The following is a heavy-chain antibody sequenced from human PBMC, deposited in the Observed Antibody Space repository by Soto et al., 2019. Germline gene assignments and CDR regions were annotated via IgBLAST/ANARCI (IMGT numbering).Heavy chain of an antibody. Sequence: QVQLQESGPGLVKPSQTLSLTCTVSGGSISSGGYYWSWIRQHPGKGLEWIGYIYYSGSTYYNPFLKSRVTTSVDTSKNQFSLKLSSVTAADTAVYYCARRHGWPTTFFDYWGQGNLVTVSS. D-gene: IGHD1-1*01. CDR1: GGSISSGGYY. CDR3: ARRHGWPTTFFDY. V-gene: IGHV4-31*03. J-gene: IGHJ4*02. CDR2: IYYSGST.